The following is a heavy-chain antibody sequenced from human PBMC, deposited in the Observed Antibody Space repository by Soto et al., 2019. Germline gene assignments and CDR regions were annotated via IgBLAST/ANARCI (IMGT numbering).Heavy chain of an antibody. V-gene: IGHV3-23*01. CDR3: ARAQPTYSSSYFDY. CDR2: ISGRGDDT. J-gene: IGHJ4*02. D-gene: IGHD3-22*01. Sequence: EVQLLESGGDLVQPGGSLRLSCAASGFTFSSYAMSWVRQAPGKGLEWVSTISGRGDDTYYTDSVKGRFTISRDNSKNTLYVHMNSLTSEDTAVHYCARAQPTYSSSYFDYWGQGTLVTVTS. CDR1: GFTFSSYA.